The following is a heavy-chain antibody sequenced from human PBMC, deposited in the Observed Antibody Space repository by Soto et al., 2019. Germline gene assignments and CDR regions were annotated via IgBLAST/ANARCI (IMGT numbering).Heavy chain of an antibody. V-gene: IGHV3-23*01. Sequence: GGSLRLSCAASGFTFSSYAMSWVRQAPGKGLEWVSAISGSGGSTYYADSVKGRFTISRDNSKNTLYLQMNSLRAEDTAVYYCAGHLGGGDYSIFYYYYYMDVWGKGTTVTVSS. D-gene: IGHD4-4*01. CDR2: ISGSGGST. CDR1: GFTFSSYA. CDR3: AGHLGGGDYSIFYYYYYMDV. J-gene: IGHJ6*03.